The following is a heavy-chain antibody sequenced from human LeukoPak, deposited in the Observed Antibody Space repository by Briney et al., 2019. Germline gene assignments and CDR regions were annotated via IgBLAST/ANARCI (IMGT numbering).Heavy chain of an antibody. CDR3: ARRNYYDSSGYPFDY. J-gene: IGHJ4*02. CDR2: INPSGGST. CDR1: GYTFTSYY. D-gene: IGHD3-22*01. Sequence: GASVKVSCKASGYTFTSYYMHWVRQAPGQGLEWMGIINPSGGSTSYAQKFQGRVTMTRDMSTSTVYMELSSLRSEDTAVYYCARRNYYDSSGYPFDYWGQGTLVTVSS. V-gene: IGHV1-46*01.